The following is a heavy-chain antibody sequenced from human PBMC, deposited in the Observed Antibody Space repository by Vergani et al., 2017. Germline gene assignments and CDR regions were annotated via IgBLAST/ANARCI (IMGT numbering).Heavy chain of an antibody. J-gene: IGHJ5*02. V-gene: IGHV4-59*12. Sequence: QVQLQESGPGLVKPSETLSLTCTVSGGSISSYYWSWIRQPPGKGLEWIGYIYYSGSTNYNPSLKSRVTISVDTSKNQFSLKLSSVTAADTAVYYCAREGHIVVVPAAIRSGFDPWGQGTLVTVSS. CDR1: GGSISSYY. D-gene: IGHD2-2*01. CDR3: AREGHIVVVPAAIRSGFDP. CDR2: IYYSGST.